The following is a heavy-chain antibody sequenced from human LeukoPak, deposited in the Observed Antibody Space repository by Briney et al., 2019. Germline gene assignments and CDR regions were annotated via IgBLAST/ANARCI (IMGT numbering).Heavy chain of an antibody. Sequence: GGPLRLSCAASGFTFSSYGMHWVRQAPGKGLEWVAFIRYDGSNKYYADSVKGRFTISRDNSKNTLYLQMNSLRAEDTAVYYCAKTAATVTTPNYFDYWGQGTLVTVSS. CDR3: AKTAATVTTPNYFDY. D-gene: IGHD4-17*01. V-gene: IGHV3-30*02. J-gene: IGHJ4*02. CDR1: GFTFSSYG. CDR2: IRYDGSNK.